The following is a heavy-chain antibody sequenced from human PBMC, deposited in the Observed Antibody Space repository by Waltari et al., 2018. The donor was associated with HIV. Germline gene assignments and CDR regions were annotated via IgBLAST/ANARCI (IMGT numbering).Heavy chain of an antibody. J-gene: IGHJ2*01. CDR1: GEPSFALYS. Sequence: QVHLNQWGAGLLKPSETLSLTCAVYGEPSFALYSWNWIPQPPGKGLEGMSDINESGRTSRNPSLKSGVTISLATSKEHFSLRFTPGPAAATGFYYCGGGPVAWSEAHNLDWFFDVWGRGTLVTVSS. D-gene: IGHD5-12*01. CDR3: GGGPVAWSEAHNLDWFFDV. V-gene: IGHV4-34*01. CDR2: INESGRT.